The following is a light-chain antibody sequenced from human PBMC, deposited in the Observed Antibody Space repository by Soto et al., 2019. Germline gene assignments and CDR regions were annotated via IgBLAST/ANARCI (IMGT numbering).Light chain of an antibody. CDR3: SSYTSSSTLGGV. V-gene: IGLV2-14*03. Sequence: QSALTQPASVSGSPGQSITISCTGTSSDVGGYNYVSLYQHHPGKAPKLMIYDVSNRPSGVSNRFSGSKSGNTASLTISGLQAEDEADYYCSSYTSSSTLGGVFGTGTKLTVL. CDR2: DVS. CDR1: SSDVGGYNY. J-gene: IGLJ1*01.